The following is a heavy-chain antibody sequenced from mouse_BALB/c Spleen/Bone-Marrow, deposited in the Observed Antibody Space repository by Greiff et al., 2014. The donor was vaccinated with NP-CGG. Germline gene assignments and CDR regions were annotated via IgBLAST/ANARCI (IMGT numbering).Heavy chain of an antibody. Sequence: EVQVEESGGGLVQPGGSRKLSCAASGFTFSDYGMPWVRQAPGKGLEWVAFISNLAYSIYYADTVTGRFTISRENTKNTLYLERSSLGAEDAAMYYCAREGGAFDYWGQGTLVTVS. CDR2: ISNLAYSI. CDR3: AREGGAFDY. J-gene: IGHJ3*01. V-gene: IGHV5-15*02. CDR1: GFTFSDYG.